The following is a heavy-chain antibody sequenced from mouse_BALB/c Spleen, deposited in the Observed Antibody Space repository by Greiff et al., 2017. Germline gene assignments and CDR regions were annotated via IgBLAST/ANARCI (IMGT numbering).Heavy chain of an antibody. V-gene: IGHV5-17*02. J-gene: IGHJ4*01. CDR3: ARWGSTMITRDY. CDR2: ISSGSSTI. D-gene: IGHD2-4*01. CDR1: GFTFSSFG. Sequence: EVQRVESGGGLVQPGGSRKLSCAASGFTFSSFGMHWVRQAPEKGLEWVAYISSGSSTIYYADTVKGRFTISRDNPKNTLFLQMTSLRSEDTAMYYCARWGSTMITRDYWGQGTSVTVSA.